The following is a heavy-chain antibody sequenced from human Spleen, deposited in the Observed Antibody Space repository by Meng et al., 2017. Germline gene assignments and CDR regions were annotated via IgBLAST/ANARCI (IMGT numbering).Heavy chain of an antibody. CDR1: GGSVISGSYY. CDR2: MYFSGST. V-gene: IGHV4-61*01. D-gene: IGHD3-22*01. J-gene: IGHJ4*02. Sequence: QGQLPEAAPGLVRPSETLSLTCTISGGSVISGSYYWSWIRQPPGKGLEWIGYMYFSGSTNYNPSLKRRVTISVDTSKKQFSLKVTSVTAADTAVYYCARGHYDGYFDSWGQGTLVTVSS. CDR3: ARGHYDGYFDS.